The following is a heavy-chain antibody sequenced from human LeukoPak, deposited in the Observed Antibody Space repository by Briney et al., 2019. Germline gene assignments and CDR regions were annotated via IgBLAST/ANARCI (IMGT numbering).Heavy chain of an antibody. V-gene: IGHV1-46*01. J-gene: IGHJ6*03. CDR1: GYTFTSYY. CDR3: ARAPSSSSSYYYYYYMDV. D-gene: IGHD6-6*01. Sequence: ASVKVSCKASGYTFTSYYMHWVRQAPGQGLEWMGIINPSGGSTSYAQKFQGRVTMTRDMSTSTVYMELSSLRSEDTAVYYCARAPSSSSSYYYYYYMDVWGKGTTVTVSS. CDR2: INPSGGST.